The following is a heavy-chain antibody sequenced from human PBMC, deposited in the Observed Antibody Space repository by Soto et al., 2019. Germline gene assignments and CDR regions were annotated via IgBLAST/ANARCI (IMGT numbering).Heavy chain of an antibody. CDR1: GGSISSSSYY. Sequence: SDTLSLTCTVSGGSISSSSYYWGWIRQPPGKGLEWIGSIYYSGSTYYNPSLKSRVTISVDTSKNQFSLKLSSVTAADTAVYYCASGYDILTGYPRGDYYGMDVWGQGTTVTVSS. J-gene: IGHJ6*02. CDR3: ASGYDILTGYPRGDYYGMDV. CDR2: IYYSGST. D-gene: IGHD3-9*01. V-gene: IGHV4-39*01.